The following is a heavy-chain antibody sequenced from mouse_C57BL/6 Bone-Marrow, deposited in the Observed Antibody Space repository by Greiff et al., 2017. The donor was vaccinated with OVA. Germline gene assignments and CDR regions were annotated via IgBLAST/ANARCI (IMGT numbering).Heavy chain of an antibody. V-gene: IGHV1-55*01. J-gene: IGHJ4*01. CDR3: ARPMRYYAMDY. CDR1: GYTFTSYW. CDR2: IYPGSGST. Sequence: VQLQQPWAELVKPGASVTMSCKSSGYTFTSYWLTWVKPRPGQGLEWIGDIYPGSGSTNYNEKFKSKATLTVDTSSSTAYMQLSSLTSEDSAVYYCARPMRYYAMDYWGQGTSVTVSS.